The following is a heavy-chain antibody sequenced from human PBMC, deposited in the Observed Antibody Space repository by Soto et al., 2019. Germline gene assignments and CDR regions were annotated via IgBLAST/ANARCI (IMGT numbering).Heavy chain of an antibody. CDR2: INPNSGGT. Sequence: ASLRVSCKGTGYTFTGYYMHWVRQASGQGLEWMGWINPNSGGTNYAQKFQGRVTMTRDTSISTAYMELSRLRSDDTAVYYCARDFVVGATETDFDYWGQGTLVTVSS. CDR3: ARDFVVGATETDFDY. J-gene: IGHJ4*02. D-gene: IGHD1-26*01. CDR1: GYTFTGYY. V-gene: IGHV1-2*02.